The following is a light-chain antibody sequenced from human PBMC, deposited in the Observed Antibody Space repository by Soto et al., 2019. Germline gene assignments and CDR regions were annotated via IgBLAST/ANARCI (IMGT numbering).Light chain of an antibody. V-gene: IGKV3-15*01. CDR3: QQYNDWPGT. CDR2: GAS. CDR1: QSVSSN. Sequence: EIVMTQSPATLSVSPGERATLSCRASQSVSSNLAWYQQKPGQAPRLLIYGASTTATGIPARFSGSGSGTEFTLNISSLQSEDFGVYCCQQYNDWPGTFGQGTKVEIK. J-gene: IGKJ1*01.